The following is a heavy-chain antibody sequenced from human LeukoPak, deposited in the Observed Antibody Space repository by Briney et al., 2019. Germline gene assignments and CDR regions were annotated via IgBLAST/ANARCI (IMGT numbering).Heavy chain of an antibody. J-gene: IGHJ4*02. V-gene: IGHV1-2*02. CDR2: INPNSGGT. CDR3: ARSISATYYYDNSAYYY. Sequence: ASVKVSCRASGYTFTCYYMHWVRQAPGQGLEWMGWINPNSGGTNYAQNFQGRVTMTRDTSISTAYMELSRLRSDDTAMYYCARSISATYYYDNSAYYYWGQGTLVTVSS. CDR1: GYTFTCYY. D-gene: IGHD3-22*01.